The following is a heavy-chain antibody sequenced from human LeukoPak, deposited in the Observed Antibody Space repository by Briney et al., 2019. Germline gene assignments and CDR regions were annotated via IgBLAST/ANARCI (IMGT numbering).Heavy chain of an antibody. CDR2: IYSGGST. Sequence: GGSLRLSCTASGFTFSDYYMSWVRQAPGKGLEWVSVIYSGGSTYYADSVKGRFTISRDNSQNTLYLQMNSLRAEDTAVYYCARGNWYYFGYWGQGTLVTVSS. CDR1: GFTFSDYY. D-gene: IGHD1-20*01. V-gene: IGHV3-66*01. J-gene: IGHJ4*02. CDR3: ARGNWYYFGY.